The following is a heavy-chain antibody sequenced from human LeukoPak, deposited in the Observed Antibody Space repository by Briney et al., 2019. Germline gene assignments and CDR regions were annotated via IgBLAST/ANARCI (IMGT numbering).Heavy chain of an antibody. Sequence: SQTLSLTCTVSGGSISSGSYYWSWIRQPAGKGLEWIGRIYTSGSTNYNPSLKSRVTISVDTSKNQFSLKLSSVTAADTAVYYCARGSIKFDPWGQGTPVTVSS. J-gene: IGHJ5*02. CDR1: GGSISSGSYY. V-gene: IGHV4-61*02. CDR3: ARGSIKFDP. D-gene: IGHD6-6*01. CDR2: IYTSGST.